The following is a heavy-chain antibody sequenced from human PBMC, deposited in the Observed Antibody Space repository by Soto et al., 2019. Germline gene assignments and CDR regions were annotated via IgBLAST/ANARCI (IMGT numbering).Heavy chain of an antibody. D-gene: IGHD3-10*01. J-gene: IGHJ6*02. CDR3: ARDGPYYSASRMDV. CDR2: LHSGGDT. CDR1: GIPVSSNY. V-gene: IGHV3-53*04. Sequence: EVQLVESGGGLVQPGGSLRLSCAASGIPVSSNYMTWVRQAPWKGLEWVSVLHSGGDTYYANSVKGRFTISRHDSTNTLFLQMNSLTPEDTAVYYCARDGPYYSASRMDVWGQGTTVTVSS.